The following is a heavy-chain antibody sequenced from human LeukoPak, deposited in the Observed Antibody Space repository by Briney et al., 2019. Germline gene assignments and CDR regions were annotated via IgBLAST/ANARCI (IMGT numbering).Heavy chain of an antibody. J-gene: IGHJ5*02. CDR3: ARNPPRTGDFNP. V-gene: IGHV1-8*01. CDR1: GYTFTSYD. CDR2: MSPNNGDT. D-gene: IGHD7-27*01. Sequence: ASVKVSCKTSGYTFTSYDINWVRQATGQGLEWLGWMSPNNGDTGYAQKFQGRVTMTRDTSTNTAYMELRALTSEDTAVYYCARNPPRTGDFNPWGRGALVPVSS.